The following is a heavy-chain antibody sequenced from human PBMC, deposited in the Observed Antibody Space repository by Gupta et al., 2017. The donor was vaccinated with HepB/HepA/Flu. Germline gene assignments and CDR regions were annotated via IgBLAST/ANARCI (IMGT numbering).Heavy chain of an antibody. CDR2: IRGSGGST. J-gene: IGHJ2*01. CDR1: GFTFSSYA. V-gene: IGHV3-23*01. CDR3: AKFLWYCDL. Sequence: EVQLLESGGGLVQPGGSLILSCAASGFTFSSYAMGWVRQAPGKGLEGVSAIRGSGGSTYYADSVKGRFTISRDNSKNTLYLQMNSLRAEDTAVYYCAKFLWYCDLWGRGTRVTVSS.